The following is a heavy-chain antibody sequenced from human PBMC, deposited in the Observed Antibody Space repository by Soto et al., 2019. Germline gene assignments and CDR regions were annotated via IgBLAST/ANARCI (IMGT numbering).Heavy chain of an antibody. CDR2: ISSSSSYI. D-gene: IGHD6-19*01. CDR3: ARAKIAVAGTLDDAFDI. CDR1: GFTFSSYS. J-gene: IGHJ3*02. V-gene: IGHV3-21*01. Sequence: GGSLRLSCAASGFTFSSYSMNWVRQAPGKGLEWVSSISSSSSYIYHADSVKGRFTISRDNAKNSLYLQMNSLRAEDTAVYYCARAKIAVAGTLDDAFDIWGQGTMVTVSS.